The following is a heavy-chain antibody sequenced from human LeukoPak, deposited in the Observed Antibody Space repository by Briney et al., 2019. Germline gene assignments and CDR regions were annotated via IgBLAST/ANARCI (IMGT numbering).Heavy chain of an antibody. Sequence: PGGSLRLSCAASGFTFSTYWMHWVRQAPGKGLVWVSRINGDGSSTSSADSVKGRFTISRDNAKNTVYLQMNSLRAEDTAVYYCATGHSYYYNSWGQGTLVTVPS. CDR2: INGDGSST. CDR3: ATGHSYYYNS. V-gene: IGHV3-74*01. CDR1: GFTFSTYW. D-gene: IGHD5-18*01. J-gene: IGHJ4*02.